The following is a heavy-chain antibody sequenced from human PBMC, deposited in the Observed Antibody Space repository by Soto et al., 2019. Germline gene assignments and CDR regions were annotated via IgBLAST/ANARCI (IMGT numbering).Heavy chain of an antibody. J-gene: IGHJ6*02. CDR1: GFTFSSYG. V-gene: IGHV3-33*01. CDR3: ARGAAGLAVGDGYGMDV. D-gene: IGHD6-19*01. Sequence: QVQLVESGGGVVQPGRSLRLSCAASGFTFSSYGMHWVRQAPGKGLEWVAVIWYDGSNKYYADSVKGRFTISRDNSTNTLYLQMNSLRSEDTAVYYWARGAAGLAVGDGYGMDVWGQGTTVTVSS. CDR2: IWYDGSNK.